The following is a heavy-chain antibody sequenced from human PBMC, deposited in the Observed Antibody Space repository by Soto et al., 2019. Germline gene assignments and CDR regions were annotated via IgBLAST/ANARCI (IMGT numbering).Heavy chain of an antibody. CDR2: MNPNSGNT. CDR3: ARGSIAAAGNYWYFDL. J-gene: IGHJ2*01. CDR1: GYTFTSYD. V-gene: IGHV1-8*01. Sequence: GASVKVSCKASGYTFTSYDINWVRQATGQGLEWMGWMNPNSGNTGYAQKFQGRVTMTRNTSISTAYMELSSLRSEDTAVYYCARGSIAAAGNYWYFDLWGRGTLVTVSS. D-gene: IGHD6-13*01.